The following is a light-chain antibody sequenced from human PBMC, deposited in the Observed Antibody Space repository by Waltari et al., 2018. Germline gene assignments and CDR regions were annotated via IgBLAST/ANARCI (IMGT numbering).Light chain of an antibody. CDR1: QSVRSN. V-gene: IGKV3-15*01. Sequence: EIVMTQSPATLSVSAGERTTLSCRASQSVRSNLAWYQQKPGQPPRLLIYEASTRATGIPSRFRGSGWGTEFTLTINSLQSEDLAIYYCQQYHIWWTFGQGTKVEIK. J-gene: IGKJ1*01. CDR3: QQYHIWWT. CDR2: EAS.